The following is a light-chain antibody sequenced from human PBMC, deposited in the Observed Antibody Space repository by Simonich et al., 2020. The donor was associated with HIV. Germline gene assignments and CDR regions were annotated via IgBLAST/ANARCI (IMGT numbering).Light chain of an antibody. V-gene: IGKV2-28*01. CDR1: QSLLYSNGYNY. CDR2: LGS. J-gene: IGKJ2*01. CDR3: MQTLQTPRT. Sequence: DIVLTQSPLSLPVTPGESASISCRSSQSLLYSNGYNYLEWYLQKPGQSPQLLIYLGSNRASGVPDRFSGSGSGTDFTLKISRVEAEDVGVYYCMQTLQTPRTFGQGTKLEIK.